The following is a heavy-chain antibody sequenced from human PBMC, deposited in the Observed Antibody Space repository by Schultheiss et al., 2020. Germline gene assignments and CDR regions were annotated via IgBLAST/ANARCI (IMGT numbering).Heavy chain of an antibody. J-gene: IGHJ5*02. V-gene: IGHV4-59*01. D-gene: IGHD5-18*01. Sequence: SETLSLTCTVSDDSISNYYWSWIRQPPGKGLEWVGYIYFGGSTNYSPSLKSRVTMSVDTSKNQFPLKLNSVTAADTAVYYCARFHNTAMVFFEAIPLDPWGQGTLVTVSS. CDR3: ARFHNTAMVFFEAIPLDP. CDR2: IYFGGST. CDR1: DDSISNYY.